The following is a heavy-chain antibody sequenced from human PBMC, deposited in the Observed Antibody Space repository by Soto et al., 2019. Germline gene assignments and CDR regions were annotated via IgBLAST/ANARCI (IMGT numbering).Heavy chain of an antibody. D-gene: IGHD6-6*01. J-gene: IGHJ5*02. CDR2: MYISGTT. V-gene: IGHV4-4*07. CDR1: GGSVTSNY. CDR3: VRERAAPSWIDP. Sequence: QVQLQESGPGLVKPSETLSLTCTVSGGSVTSNYWTWIRQPAGKGLEWIGRMYISGTTDYNPSLRGRATMSVDTSKNQFSLTLTSVTAADTAVYYCVRERAAPSWIDPWGRGTLVTVSS.